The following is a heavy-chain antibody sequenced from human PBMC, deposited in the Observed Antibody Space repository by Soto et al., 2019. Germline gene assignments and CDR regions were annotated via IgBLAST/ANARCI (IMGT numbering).Heavy chain of an antibody. Sequence: PGGSLRLSCAASGFTFSSYGMHWVRQAPGKGLEWVAVIWYDGSNKYYADSVKGRFTISRDNSKNTLYLQMNSLRAEDTAVYYCARDRRGDYYDSSGFGWGQGTLVTVSS. J-gene: IGHJ4*02. CDR1: GFTFSSYG. D-gene: IGHD3-22*01. CDR3: ARDRRGDYYDSSGFG. CDR2: IWYDGSNK. V-gene: IGHV3-33*01.